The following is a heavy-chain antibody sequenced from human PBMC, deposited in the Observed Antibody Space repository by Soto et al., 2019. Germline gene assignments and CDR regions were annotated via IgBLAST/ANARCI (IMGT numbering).Heavy chain of an antibody. CDR2: ISGSDGST. J-gene: IGHJ4*02. CDR3: ARRSSSWYFDY. V-gene: IGHV3-23*01. Sequence: EVQLLESGGGLVQPGGSLRLSCAASGFTFSSYAMNWVGQAPGKGLEWVSVISGSDGSTYYADSVKGRFTISRDNSKNTLNLQMNSLRAEDTAVYYCARRSSSWYFDYWGQGTLVTVSS. D-gene: IGHD6-13*01. CDR1: GFTFSSYA.